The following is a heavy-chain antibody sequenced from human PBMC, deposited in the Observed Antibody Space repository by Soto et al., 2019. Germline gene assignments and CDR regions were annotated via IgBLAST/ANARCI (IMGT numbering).Heavy chain of an antibody. CDR1: GGSFSGYY. Sequence: PSETLSLTCAVYGGSFSGYYWSWIRQPPGKGLEWIGEINHSGSTNYNPSLKSRVTISVYTSKNQFSLELSSVTAADTAVYYCAIGVGGTIFGLVNPSYYYYGMEVWGQGTTLTASS. V-gene: IGHV4-34*01. D-gene: IGHD3-3*01. J-gene: IGHJ6*02. CDR2: INHSGST. CDR3: AIGVGGTIFGLVNPSYYYYGMEV.